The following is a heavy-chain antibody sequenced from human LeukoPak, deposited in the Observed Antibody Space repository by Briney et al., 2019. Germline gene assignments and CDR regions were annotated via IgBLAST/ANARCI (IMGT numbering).Heavy chain of an antibody. CDR2: INHSGST. J-gene: IGHJ6*03. V-gene: IGHV4-34*01. CDR3: ARMGYCSSTSCQQYYYYYMDV. CDR1: GGSISSYY. Sequence: PSETLSLTCTVSGGSISSYYWSWIRQPPGKGLEWIGEINHSGSTNYNPSLKSRVTISVDTSKNQFSLKLSSVTAADTAVYYCARMGYCSSTSCQQYYYYYMDVWGKGTTVTVSS. D-gene: IGHD2-2*01.